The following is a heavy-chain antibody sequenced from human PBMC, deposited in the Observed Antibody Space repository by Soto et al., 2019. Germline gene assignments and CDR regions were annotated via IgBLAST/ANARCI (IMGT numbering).Heavy chain of an antibody. D-gene: IGHD2-2*02. CDR3: SRGHCGSGTCYSWFDS. Sequence: QVQLVQSGAEVKKPGASVKVSCKASGYPFSAYYINWVRQAPGQGLEWMGWLNPNSGDTKFTQNFQGSVTMTKDTSIRTAYMELTNFTSDGTSVYYCSRGHCGSGTCYSWFDSWGQGTLVTVSS. CDR2: LNPNSGDT. V-gene: IGHV1-2*02. J-gene: IGHJ5*01. CDR1: GYPFSAYY.